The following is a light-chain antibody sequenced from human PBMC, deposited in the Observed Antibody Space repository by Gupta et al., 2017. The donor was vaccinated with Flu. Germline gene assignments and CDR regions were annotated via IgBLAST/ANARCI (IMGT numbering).Light chain of an antibody. CDR1: NVINSW. J-gene: IGKJ5*01. CDR2: AAS. V-gene: IGKV1-12*01. Sequence: GGTISISWPARNVINSWLAWYQQKPGKAPRLLIYAASTMASGIPDRFSGSGYGTDFTLTISRLQPEDFAVYFCQQDSSSPITFGQGTQLEIK. CDR3: QQDSSSPIT.